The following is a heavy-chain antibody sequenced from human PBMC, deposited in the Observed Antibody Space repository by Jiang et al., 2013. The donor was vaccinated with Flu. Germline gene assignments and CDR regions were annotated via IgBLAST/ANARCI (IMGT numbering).Heavy chain of an antibody. CDR2: IYYSGST. CDR1: GGSISSHY. D-gene: IGHD2-21*01. V-gene: IGHV4-59*11. J-gene: IGHJ6*03. Sequence: GLVKPSETLSLTCTVSGGSISSHYWSWIRQPPGKGLEWIGYIYYSGSTNYNPSLKSRVTISVDTSKNQFSLKLSSVTAADTAVYYCARADCGGDCFYYYYYYYMDVWGKGTTVTVSS. CDR3: ARADCGGDCFYYYYYYYMDV.